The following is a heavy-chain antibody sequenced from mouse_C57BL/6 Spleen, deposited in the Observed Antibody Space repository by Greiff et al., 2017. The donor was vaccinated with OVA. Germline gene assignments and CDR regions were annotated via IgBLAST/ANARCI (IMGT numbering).Heavy chain of an antibody. J-gene: IGHJ2*01. V-gene: IGHV1-7*01. D-gene: IGHD1-1*01. Sequence: VMLVESGAELAKPGASVKLSCKASGYTFTSYWMHWVKQRPGQGLEWIGYINPSSGYTKYNQKFKDKATLTADKSSSTAYMQLSSLTYEDSAVYYCARGDYGSSYDFDYWGQGTTLTVSS. CDR3: ARGDYGSSYDFDY. CDR2: INPSSGYT. CDR1: GYTFTSYW.